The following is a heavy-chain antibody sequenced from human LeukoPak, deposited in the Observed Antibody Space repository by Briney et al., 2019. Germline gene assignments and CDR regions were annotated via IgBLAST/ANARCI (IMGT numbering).Heavy chain of an antibody. J-gene: IGHJ4*02. V-gene: IGHV3-30*04. CDR3: AREQASYSGYNY. CDR1: GFTFSSYA. CDR2: ISYDGSNK. Sequence: QPGRSLRLSCAASGFTFSSYAMHWVRQAPGKGLEWVAAISYDGSNKYYAVSVKGRFTISRDNSKNTLYLQMNSLRAEDTAVYYCAREQASYSGYNYWGQGTLVTVSS. D-gene: IGHD5-12*01.